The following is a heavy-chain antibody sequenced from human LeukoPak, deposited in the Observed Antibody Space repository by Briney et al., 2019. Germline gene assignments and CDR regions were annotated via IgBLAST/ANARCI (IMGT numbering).Heavy chain of an antibody. CDR1: GFTFSSYS. Sequence: PGGSLRLSCAASGFTFSSYSMNWVRQAPGKGLEWVSSISSSSSYIYYADSVKGRFTISRDNAKNSLYLQMNSLRAEDTAVYYCARDYLPIVVVTAIPYYFDYWGQGTLVTVSS. CDR3: ARDYLPIVVVTAIPYYFDY. V-gene: IGHV3-21*01. CDR2: ISSSSSYI. J-gene: IGHJ4*02. D-gene: IGHD2-21*02.